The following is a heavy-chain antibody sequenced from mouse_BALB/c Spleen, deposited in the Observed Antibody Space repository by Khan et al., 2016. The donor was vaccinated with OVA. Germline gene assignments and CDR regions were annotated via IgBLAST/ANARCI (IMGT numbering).Heavy chain of an antibody. CDR1: GYTFTSYW. CDR3: DRDRMDY. V-gene: IGHV1-4*02. J-gene: IGHJ4*01. CDR2: INPNSGDT. Sequence: QMQLKESGAELAKPGASVKMSCKASGYTFTSYWMHWIKQRPGQGLKWIGYINPNSGDTDYDQEFKDRSTFTAEKSSSTAYMQLSSLTSDDSAVYYCDRDRMDYWGQGTAVTVSS.